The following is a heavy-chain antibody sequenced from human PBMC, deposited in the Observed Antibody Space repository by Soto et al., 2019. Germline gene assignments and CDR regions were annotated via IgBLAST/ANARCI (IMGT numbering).Heavy chain of an antibody. Sequence: PGESLNISCQGPGYSFSTYWIGWVRQMPGKGLEWMGITSPAASDTRYSPSFQGQVTISADKSISTAYMQWNSLKASDTAMYYCARGSSRYLGASDIWGQGTMVTVSS. D-gene: IGHD6-13*01. CDR1: GYSFSTYW. V-gene: IGHV5-51*01. J-gene: IGHJ3*02. CDR3: ARGSSRYLGASDI. CDR2: TSPAASDT.